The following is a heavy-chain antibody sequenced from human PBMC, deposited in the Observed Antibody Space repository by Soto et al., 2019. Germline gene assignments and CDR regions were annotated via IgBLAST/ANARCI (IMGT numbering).Heavy chain of an antibody. V-gene: IGHV4-4*07. CDR1: GDSFTNSY. CDR3: ARDDFGSAGMDV. CDR2: IYPSGTT. J-gene: IGHJ6*02. D-gene: IGHD3-10*01. Sequence: SETLSLTCTVSGDSFTNSYWSWIRRPAGKGLEWIGRIYPSGTTNYNPSLKSRLTLSRDTSKNQFSLSLRSVTAADTAVYFCARDDFGSAGMDVWGQGTTVTVS.